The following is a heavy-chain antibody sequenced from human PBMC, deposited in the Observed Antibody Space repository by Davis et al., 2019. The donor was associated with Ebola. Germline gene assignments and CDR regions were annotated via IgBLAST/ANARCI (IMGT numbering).Heavy chain of an antibody. Sequence: PGGSLRLSCAASGFTFDDYGMSWVRQAPGKGLEWVSGINWNGGSTGYADSVKGRFTISRDNAKNSLYLQMNSLRAEDTALYYCARSRADVGDYDYYYYYMDVWGKGTTVTVSS. D-gene: IGHD4-17*01. J-gene: IGHJ6*03. V-gene: IGHV3-20*04. CDR3: ARSRADVGDYDYYYYYMDV. CDR1: GFTFDDYG. CDR2: INWNGGST.